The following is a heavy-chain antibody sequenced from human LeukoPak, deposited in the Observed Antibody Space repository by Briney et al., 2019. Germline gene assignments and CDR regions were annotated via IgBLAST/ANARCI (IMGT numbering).Heavy chain of an antibody. Sequence: PGGSLRLSCAASGFTFSNSWMSWVRQAPGKGLEWVANIKQDGSEKYYVDSVKGRFTISRDNAKNSLYLQMNSLRAEDTAVYYCARVQDDTVWFGEYARSGRRFDYWGQGTLVTVSS. CDR1: GFTFSNSW. D-gene: IGHD3-10*01. CDR3: ARVQDDTVWFGEYARSGRRFDY. J-gene: IGHJ4*02. V-gene: IGHV3-7*01. CDR2: IKQDGSEK.